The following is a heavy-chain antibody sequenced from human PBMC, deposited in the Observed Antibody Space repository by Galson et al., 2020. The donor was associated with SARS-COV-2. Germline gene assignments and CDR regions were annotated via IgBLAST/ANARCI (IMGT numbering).Heavy chain of an antibody. J-gene: IGHJ4*02. V-gene: IGHV3-49*04. CDR2: IRSKAYGGTS. D-gene: IGHD3-9*01. CDR3: ARVVILSGYNRHFDY. Sequence: GESLKISCTGYGFTFDDYPMTWVRQASGKGLEWVAVIRSKAYGGTSEYAASVKGRFTISRDDSKSIAYLQMNSLETEDTAVYYCARVVILSGYNRHFDYWGQGTLVTVSS. CDR1: GFTFDDYP.